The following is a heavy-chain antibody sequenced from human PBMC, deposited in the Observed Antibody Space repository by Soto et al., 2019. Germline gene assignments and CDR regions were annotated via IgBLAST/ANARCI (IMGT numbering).Heavy chain of an antibody. Sequence: GSLRLSCAASGFTFSSYGMHWVRQAPGKGLEWVAVISYDGSNKYYADSVKGRFTISRDNSKNTLYLQMNSLRAEDTAVYYCAKDPGGYSYGYVPGYWGQGTLVTVSS. CDR1: GFTFSSYG. D-gene: IGHD5-18*01. CDR2: ISYDGSNK. CDR3: AKDPGGYSYGYVPGY. V-gene: IGHV3-30*18. J-gene: IGHJ4*02.